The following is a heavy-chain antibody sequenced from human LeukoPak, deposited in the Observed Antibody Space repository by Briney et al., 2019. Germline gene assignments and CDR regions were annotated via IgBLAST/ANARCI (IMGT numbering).Heavy chain of an antibody. CDR1: GFTFTSAW. CDR2: IYSGGST. Sequence: GGSLRLSCAASGFTFTSAWMSWVRQAPGKGLEWVSVIYSGGSTYYADSVKGRFTISRDNSKNTLYLQMSSLRAEDTAVYYCARIGMDVWGQGTTVTVSS. V-gene: IGHV3-66*01. CDR3: ARIGMDV. J-gene: IGHJ6*02.